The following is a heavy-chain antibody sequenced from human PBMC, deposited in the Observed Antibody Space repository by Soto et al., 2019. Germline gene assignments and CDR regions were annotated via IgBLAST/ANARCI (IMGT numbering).Heavy chain of an antibody. J-gene: IGHJ4*02. Sequence: QVQLVESGGGVVQPGRSLRLSCAASGFTFSNFGMHWVRQAPGKGLEWVASISYDGNIKYSADSVKGRFTISRENSKNTLYLQMNSLISEDTAVYYCWKCWGPVTAAVDDYWGQGTLVTVSS. V-gene: IGHV3-30*18. CDR1: GFTFSNFG. CDR2: ISYDGNIK. D-gene: IGHD6-13*01. CDR3: WKCWGPVTAAVDDY.